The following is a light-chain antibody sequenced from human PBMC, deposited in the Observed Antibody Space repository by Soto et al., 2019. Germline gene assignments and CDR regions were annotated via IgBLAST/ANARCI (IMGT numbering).Light chain of an antibody. J-gene: IGKJ1*01. Sequence: EIVLTQSPGTLSLSPGERATLSCRASQSVSRYLAWYQQKPGQAPRLIIHGASTRATGVPGRFSGSGSGTEFTLTISSLQSEDFAVYYCQQYNNWPPGTFGQGTKVDIK. CDR1: QSVSRY. CDR3: QQYNNWPPGT. V-gene: IGKV3-15*01. CDR2: GAS.